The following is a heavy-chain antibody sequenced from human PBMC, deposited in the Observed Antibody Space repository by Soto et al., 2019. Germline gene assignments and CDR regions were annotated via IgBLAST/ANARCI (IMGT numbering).Heavy chain of an antibody. CDR1: GFTFSSYG. J-gene: IGHJ4*02. V-gene: IGHV3-33*01. CDR3: ARDGLKYSSSWYPVDY. D-gene: IGHD6-13*01. CDR2: IWYDGSNK. Sequence: PGGSLRLSCAASGFTFSSYGMHWVRQAPGKGLEWVAVIWYDGSNKYYADSVKGRFTISRDNSKNTLYLQMNSLRAEDTAVYYCARDGLKYSSSWYPVDYWGQGTLVTVSS.